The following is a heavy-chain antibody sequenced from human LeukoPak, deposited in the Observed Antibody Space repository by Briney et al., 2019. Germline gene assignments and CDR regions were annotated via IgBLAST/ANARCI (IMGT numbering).Heavy chain of an antibody. CDR2: ISGSGGST. Sequence: GSLRLSCAASGFTFSSYAMSWVRQAPGKGLEWVSAISGSGGSTYYADSVKGRFTVSRDDSKNTLYLQMNSLRAEDTAVYYCAKVGTGDLFRALDYWGQGTLVTVSS. J-gene: IGHJ4*02. CDR1: GFTFSSYA. CDR3: AKVGTGDLFRALDY. V-gene: IGHV3-23*01. D-gene: IGHD1-14*01.